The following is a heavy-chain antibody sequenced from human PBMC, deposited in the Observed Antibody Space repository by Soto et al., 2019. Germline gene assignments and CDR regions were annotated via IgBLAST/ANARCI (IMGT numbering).Heavy chain of an antibody. J-gene: IGHJ6*02. CDR2: IYYSGST. D-gene: IGHD6-6*01. Sequence: SETLSLTCTVSGGSISSSSYYWGWIRHPPGKGLEWIGSIYYSGSTYYNPSLKSRVTISVDTSKNQFSLKLSSVTAADTAVYYCWAGLLLAARRDYYYYGMDVWGQGTTVTVSS. CDR3: WAGLLLAARRDYYYYGMDV. V-gene: IGHV4-39*01. CDR1: GGSISSSSYY.